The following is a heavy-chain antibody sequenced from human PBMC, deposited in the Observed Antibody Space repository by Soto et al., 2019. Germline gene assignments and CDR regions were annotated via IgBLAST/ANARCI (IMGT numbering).Heavy chain of an antibody. J-gene: IGHJ4*02. Sequence: QITLRESGPTLVKPTQTLTLTCTFSGFSLGTSGEGVGWIRQPPRKALEWLATLYWDGDKRYSPSLRRRLTISKDTAESQVVLTMANIDAADTATYFCAHRKRTITVATYCDYWGLGSLVTVSS. V-gene: IGHV2-5*02. CDR2: LYWDGDK. CDR3: AHRKRTITVATYCDY. D-gene: IGHD1-7*01. CDR1: GFSLGTSGEG.